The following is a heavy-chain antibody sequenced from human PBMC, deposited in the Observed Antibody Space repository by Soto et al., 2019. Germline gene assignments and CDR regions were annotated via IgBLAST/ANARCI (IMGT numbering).Heavy chain of an antibody. Sequence: PGGSLRVSCAASGFAFNTYSMHWVRQAPGRGLEWVAVISYDGSNKFYADSVKGRFTISRDNSKNTLYLEMNSLRGEDTAVYYCAKVSPMGYFFDFWGQGTLVTVSS. V-gene: IGHV3-30-3*01. J-gene: IGHJ4*02. CDR3: AKVSPMGYFFDF. CDR1: GFAFNTYS. CDR2: ISYDGSNK.